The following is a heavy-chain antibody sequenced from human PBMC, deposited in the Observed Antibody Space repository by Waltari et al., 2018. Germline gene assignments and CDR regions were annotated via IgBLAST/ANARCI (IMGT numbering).Heavy chain of an antibody. CDR3: HLMGRNIVLAGATPSYYSYMDV. CDR2: FDPKDGET. J-gene: IGHJ6*03. Sequence: QVQVVQSGAEVMKPGASVKVSCKVSEYTLTGLSMHWVGQLPGKGLEWMGRFDPKDGETISEQKFQGRVTMTEDTSTDTAYMELSSLRSEDTAVYYCHLMGRNIVLAGATPSYYSYMDVWGRGTTVTVSS. CDR1: EYTLTGLS. V-gene: IGHV1-24*01. D-gene: IGHD2-15*01.